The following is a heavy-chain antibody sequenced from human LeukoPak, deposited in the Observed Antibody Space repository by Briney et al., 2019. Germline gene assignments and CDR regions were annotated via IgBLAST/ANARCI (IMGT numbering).Heavy chain of an antibody. V-gene: IGHV6-1*01. J-gene: IGHJ6*03. CDR1: GDSVSSNSAA. Sequence: SQTLSLTCAISGDSVSSNSAAWTWIRQSPSRGLEWLGRTYYRSKWYNDYAVSVKSRITINPDTSKNQFSLQLNSVTPEDTAVYYCARAGHGSGGKYYYYYYYMDVWGKGTTVTISS. CDR2: TYYRSKWYN. CDR3: ARAGHGSGGKYYYYYYYMDV. D-gene: IGHD3-10*01.